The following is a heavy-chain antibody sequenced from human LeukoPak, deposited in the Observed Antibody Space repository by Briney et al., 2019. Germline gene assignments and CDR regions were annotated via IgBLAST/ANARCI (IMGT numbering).Heavy chain of an antibody. CDR3: ARVSEGVAGFGY. J-gene: IGHJ4*02. CDR1: GFTFSSYW. CDR2: INSDGSST. V-gene: IGHV3-74*01. Sequence: SGGSLRLSCAASGFTFSSYWMHWVRQAPGKGLVWVSRINSDGSSTSYADSVKGRFTISRDNAKNSLYLQMNSLRAEDTAVYYCARVSEGVAGFGYWGQGTLVTVSS. D-gene: IGHD3-3*01.